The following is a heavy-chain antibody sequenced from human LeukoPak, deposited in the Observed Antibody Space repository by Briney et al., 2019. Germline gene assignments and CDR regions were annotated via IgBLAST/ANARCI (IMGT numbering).Heavy chain of an antibody. J-gene: IGHJ4*02. CDR2: IYTNGNT. Sequence: SETLSLTCTVSGGSISSYYWSWLRQPAGKGLDWIGRIYTNGNTNYNPSLKSRVTISVDTSKNQFSLKLSSVTAADTAVYYCAREGMASGYDYVWWGQGTLVTVSS. CDR1: GGSISSYY. V-gene: IGHV4-4*07. D-gene: IGHD3-16*01. CDR3: AREGMASGYDYVW.